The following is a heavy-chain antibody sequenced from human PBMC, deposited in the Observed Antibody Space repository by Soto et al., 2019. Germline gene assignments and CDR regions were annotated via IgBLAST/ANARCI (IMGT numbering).Heavy chain of an antibody. J-gene: IGHJ4*02. CDR2: ISYDGSNK. CDR3: ARVPDFYDFWITYGGAEVAP. V-gene: IGHV3-30-3*01. D-gene: IGHD3-3*01. Sequence: QVQLVESGGGVVQPGRSLRLSCAASGFTFSSYPMHWVRQAPGKGLEWVALISYDGSNKYYADSVKGRFTISRDNSKNTLYLQMNSLRAEDTAVYYCARVPDFYDFWITYGGAEVAPWGQGTLVTVSS. CDR1: GFTFSSYP.